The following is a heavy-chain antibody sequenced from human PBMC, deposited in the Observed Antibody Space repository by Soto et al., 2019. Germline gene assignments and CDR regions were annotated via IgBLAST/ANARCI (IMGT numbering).Heavy chain of an antibody. D-gene: IGHD3-9*01. CDR3: AKDLDPHYDILTGYYKVLYYYYYMDV. J-gene: IGHJ6*03. Sequence: GGSLRLSCAASGFTFDDYAMHWVRQAPGKGLEWVSGISWNSGSIGYADSVKGRFTISRDNAKNSLYLQMNSLRAEDTALYYCAKDLDPHYDILTGYYKVLYYYYYMDVWGKGTTVTVSS. V-gene: IGHV3-9*01. CDR2: ISWNSGSI. CDR1: GFTFDDYA.